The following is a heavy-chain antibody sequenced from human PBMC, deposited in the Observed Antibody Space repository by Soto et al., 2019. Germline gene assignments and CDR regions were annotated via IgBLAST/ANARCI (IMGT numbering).Heavy chain of an antibody. CDR2: IFPSGTT. Sequence: PSQTLSRTCIVSGGSHTSVTYCCNWIRQPPGKGLEWIGSIFPSGTTYYNPSLKSPVSISIDVSKNQFSLNLSSLTAADTAVYYCARGREFDSWGQGTLVTVSS. J-gene: IGHJ4*02. CDR1: GGSHTSVTYC. CDR3: ARGREFDS. V-gene: IGHV4-30-2*01.